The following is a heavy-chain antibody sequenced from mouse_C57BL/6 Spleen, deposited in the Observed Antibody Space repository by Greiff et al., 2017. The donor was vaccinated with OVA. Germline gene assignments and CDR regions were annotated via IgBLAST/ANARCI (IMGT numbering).Heavy chain of an antibody. CDR1: GFTFSDYY. J-gene: IGHJ2*01. Sequence: DVKLVESEGGLVQPGSSMKLSCTASGFTFSDYYMAWVRQVPEKGLEWVANINYDGSSTYYLDSLKSRFIISRDNAKNILYLQMSSLKSEDTATYYCARVYAEGYFDYWGQGTTLTVSS. CDR2: INYDGSST. CDR3: ARVYAEGYFDY. V-gene: IGHV5-16*01. D-gene: IGHD1-1*01.